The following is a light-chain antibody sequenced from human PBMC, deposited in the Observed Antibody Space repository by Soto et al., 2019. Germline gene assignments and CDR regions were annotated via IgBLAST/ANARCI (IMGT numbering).Light chain of an antibody. J-gene: IGKJ2*01. V-gene: IGKV1-39*01. CDR1: QGISTY. CDR3: QQIYRL. CDR2: AAS. Sequence: IPITQSPSSVSESAEDRVTITCRASQGISTYLNWYQQKPGKAPKLLIYAASSLQSGVPSRFSGSGSGTDFTLTISSLQPEDFATYYCQQIYRLFGQRTKVDVK.